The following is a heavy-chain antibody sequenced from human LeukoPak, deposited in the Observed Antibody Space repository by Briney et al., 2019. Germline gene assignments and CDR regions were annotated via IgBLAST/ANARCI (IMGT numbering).Heavy chain of an antibody. V-gene: IGHV3-48*03. D-gene: IGHD5-12*01. CDR3: AREGRGVATITGFDY. CDR1: GFTFSSYE. J-gene: IGHJ4*02. CDR2: ISSSGSTI. Sequence: GGSLRLSCAASGFTFSSYEMNWVRQAPGKGLEWVSYISSSGSTIYYADSVKGRFTISRDNAKNSLYLQMNSLRAEDTAVYYCAREGRGVATITGFDYWAREPWSPSPQ.